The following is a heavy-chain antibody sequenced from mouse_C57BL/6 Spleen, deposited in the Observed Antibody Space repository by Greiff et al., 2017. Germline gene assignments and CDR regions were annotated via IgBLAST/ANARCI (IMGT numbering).Heavy chain of an antibody. D-gene: IGHD3-2*02. CDR2: ISYDGSN. CDR1: GYSITSGYY. J-gene: IGHJ4*01. CDR3: ARDQATCAMDY. V-gene: IGHV3-6*01. Sequence: VQLQQSGPGLVKPSQSLSLTCSVTGYSITSGYYWNWIRQFPGNKLEWMGYISYDGSNNYNPSLKNRISITRDTSKNQFFLKLNSVTTEDTATYYCARDQATCAMDYWGQGTSVTVSS.